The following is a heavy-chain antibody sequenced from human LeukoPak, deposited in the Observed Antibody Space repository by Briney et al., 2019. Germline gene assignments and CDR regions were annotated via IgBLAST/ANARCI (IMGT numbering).Heavy chain of an antibody. D-gene: IGHD3-10*01. Sequence: GGSLKLSCAASGFTFSNYWMTWVRQAPGKGLEWVSSISGSSDYIYYADSVKGRFTISRDNAKNSLYLQMNSLRAEDTAVYYCARDGSITLVRGVIDYWGQGTLVTVSS. J-gene: IGHJ4*02. CDR3: ARDGSITLVRGVIDY. CDR1: GFTFSNYW. V-gene: IGHV3-21*06. CDR2: ISGSSDYI.